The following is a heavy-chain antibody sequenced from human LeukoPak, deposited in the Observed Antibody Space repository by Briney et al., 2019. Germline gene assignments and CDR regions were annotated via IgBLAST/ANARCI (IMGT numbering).Heavy chain of an antibody. CDR2: IGTSSTTI. CDR1: GFTFSSYT. Sequence: GGSLRLSCAASGFTFSSYTMNWVRQPPGKGLEWVSNIGTSSTTIYYADSVKGRFTISRDNAKNSLYLQMNSLRAEDTAVYYCARDHSAVAGTGALDLSYWGQGTLVTVSS. D-gene: IGHD6-19*01. CDR3: ARDHSAVAGTGALDLSY. V-gene: IGHV3-48*01. J-gene: IGHJ4*02.